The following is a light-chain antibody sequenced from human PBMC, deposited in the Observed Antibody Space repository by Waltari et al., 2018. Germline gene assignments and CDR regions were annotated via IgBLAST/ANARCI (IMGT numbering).Light chain of an antibody. CDR1: SSNIGNNY. V-gene: IGLV1-51*02. CDR2: ENT. Sequence: QSVLTQPPSVSAAPGQGVTLSRSGGSSNIGNNYVSWYRQFPGTAPKLLIYENTERPSGIPGRFSGSKSGTSATLDITGLQAGDEADYYCGTWDSSLSGAVFGGGTHLTVL. CDR3: GTWDSSLSGAV. J-gene: IGLJ7*01.